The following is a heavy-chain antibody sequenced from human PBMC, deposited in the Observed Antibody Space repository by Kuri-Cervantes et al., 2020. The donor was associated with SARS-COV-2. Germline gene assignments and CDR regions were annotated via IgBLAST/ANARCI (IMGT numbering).Heavy chain of an antibody. CDR3: ARDSRSSYQVLLDHYFYSYMDV. Sequence: GSLRLSCTVSGGSISGHYWTWVRQPPGKGLEWIGNIYYSGSAFYNPSLKSRVTMSLDMSKSQFSLKLTSVTAADTAVYYCARDSRSSYQVLLDHYFYSYMDVWDKGTTVTVSS. D-gene: IGHD1-1*01. CDR2: IYYSGSA. CDR1: GGSISGHY. V-gene: IGHV4-59*11. J-gene: IGHJ6*03.